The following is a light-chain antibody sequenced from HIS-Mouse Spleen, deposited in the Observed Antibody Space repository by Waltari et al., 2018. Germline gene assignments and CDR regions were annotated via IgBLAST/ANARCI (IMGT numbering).Light chain of an antibody. Sequence: SYELTQPPSVSVSPGQTARITCSGHALPKKYAYSYQQKSGQAPVLVIYEDSKRPPGIPERFSGSSSGTMATLTISGAQVEDEADYYCYSTDSSGNHRVFGGGTKLTVL. V-gene: IGLV3-10*01. CDR1: ALPKKY. J-gene: IGLJ2*01. CDR2: EDS. CDR3: YSTDSSGNHRV.